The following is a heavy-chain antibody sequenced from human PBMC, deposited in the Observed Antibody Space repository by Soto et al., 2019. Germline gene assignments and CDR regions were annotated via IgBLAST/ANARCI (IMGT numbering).Heavy chain of an antibody. D-gene: IGHD7-27*01. CDR3: ARVQLGISTGAFDI. CDR1: GYTFTGYY. J-gene: IGHJ3*02. V-gene: IGHV1-2*04. CDR2: INPNSGGT. Sequence: ASVKVSCKASGYTFTGYYMHWVRQAPGQGLEWMGWINPNSGGTNYAQKFQGWVTMTRDTSISTAYMELSRLRSDDTAVYYCARVQLGISTGAFDIWGQGTTVTVSS.